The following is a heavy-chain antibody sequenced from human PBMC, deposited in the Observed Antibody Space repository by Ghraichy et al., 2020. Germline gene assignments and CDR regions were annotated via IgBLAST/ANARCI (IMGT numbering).Heavy chain of an antibody. CDR3: ARVVGYSSGWELYYYYGMDV. V-gene: IGHV3-7*03. CDR1: GFTFSSYW. D-gene: IGHD6-19*01. CDR2: IKQDGREK. J-gene: IGHJ6*02. Sequence: GGSLRLSCAASGFTFSSYWMSWVRQAPGKGLEWVANIKQDGREKYYVDSVKGRFTISRDNAKNSLYLQMNSLRAEDTAVYYCARVVGYSSGWELYYYYGMDVWGQGTTVTVSS.